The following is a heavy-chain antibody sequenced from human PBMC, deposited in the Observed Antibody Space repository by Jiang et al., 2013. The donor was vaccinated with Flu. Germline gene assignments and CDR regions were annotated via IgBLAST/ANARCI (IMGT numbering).Heavy chain of an antibody. D-gene: IGHD3-3*01. CDR3: ARDRDDFWSGYYYVNWFDP. V-gene: IGHV1-46*01. CDR2: INPSGGST. Sequence: EVKKPGAVSEGSCKASGYTFTSYYMHWVRQAPGQGLEWMGIINPSGGSTSYAQKFQGRVTMTRDTSTSTVYMELSSLRSEDTAVYYCARDRDDFWSGYYYVNWFDPWGQGTLVTVSS. J-gene: IGHJ5*02. CDR1: GYTFTSYY.